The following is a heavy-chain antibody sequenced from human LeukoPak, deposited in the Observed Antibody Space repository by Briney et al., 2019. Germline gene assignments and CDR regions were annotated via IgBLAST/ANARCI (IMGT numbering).Heavy chain of an antibody. V-gene: IGHV3-33*01. CDR2: IWFDGIRK. D-gene: IGHD3-22*01. Sequence: GGSLRLSCAASGFTFSNYGMHWVRPVPGKGLEWVAAIWFDGIRKYYADSVKGRLTISRDNSKNTLYLQMNSLRAEDTAVYYCARDLEDSSPFGAFDMWGQGTMVTVSS. J-gene: IGHJ3*02. CDR3: ARDLEDSSPFGAFDM. CDR1: GFTFSNYG.